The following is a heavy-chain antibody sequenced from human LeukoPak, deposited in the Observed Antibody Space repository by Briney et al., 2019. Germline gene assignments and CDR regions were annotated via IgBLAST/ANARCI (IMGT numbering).Heavy chain of an antibody. CDR1: GFTSTIYA. V-gene: IGHV3-23*01. CDR2: ISASVGST. J-gene: IGHJ4*02. Sequence: GRSMRLSCAPSGFTSTIYAMSWVRHAPGKWLEWVSAISASVGSTYYADSVKGRFTISTDNSKNTLYLQMNSLRAEDTAVYYCAKKGNDYVWGSYPPGYFDYWGQGTLVTVSS. D-gene: IGHD3-16*02. CDR3: AKKGNDYVWGSYPPGYFDY.